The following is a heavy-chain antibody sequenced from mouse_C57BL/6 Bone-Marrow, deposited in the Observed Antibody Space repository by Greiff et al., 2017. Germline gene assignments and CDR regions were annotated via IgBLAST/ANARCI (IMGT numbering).Heavy chain of an antibody. V-gene: IGHV5-17*01. D-gene: IGHD2-5*01. CDR3: ARGYSNGY. Sequence: EVQRVESGGGLVKPGGSLKISCAASGFTFSDYGMHWVRQAPGKGLEWVAYISSGSSTIYYADTVKGRFTISRDKAKNTLFLQMTSLRTEDTDMYYCARGYSNGYWGQGTTLTVSS. CDR1: GFTFSDYG. J-gene: IGHJ2*01. CDR2: ISSGSSTI.